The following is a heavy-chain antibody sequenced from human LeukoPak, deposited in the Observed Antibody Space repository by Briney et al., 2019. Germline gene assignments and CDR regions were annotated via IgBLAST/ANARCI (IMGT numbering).Heavy chain of an antibody. J-gene: IGHJ4*02. CDR3: ARALREPDDIVVVPAAILN. CDR1: GFTVSSNY. V-gene: IGHV3-69-1*01. Sequence: GGSLRLSCAASGFTVSSNYMSWVRQAPGKGLEWVSSISSSSYIYYADSVKGRFTISRDNAKNSLYLQMNSLRAEDTAVYYCARALREPDDIVVVPAAILNWGQGTLVAVSS. CDR2: ISSSSYI. D-gene: IGHD2-2*01.